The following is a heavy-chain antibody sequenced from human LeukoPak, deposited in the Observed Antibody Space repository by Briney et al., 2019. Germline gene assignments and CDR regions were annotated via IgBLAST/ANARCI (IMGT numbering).Heavy chain of an antibody. Sequence: SVKVSCKASGGTFSSYAISWVRQAPGQGLEWMGGIIPIFGTANYAQKLQGRVTMTTDTSTSTAYMELRSLRSDDTAVYYCAGDKGEQVHQIDYWGQGTLVTVSS. V-gene: IGHV1-69*05. J-gene: IGHJ4*02. CDR3: AGDKGEQVHQIDY. CDR1: GGTFSSYA. CDR2: IIPIFGTA. D-gene: IGHD3-16*01.